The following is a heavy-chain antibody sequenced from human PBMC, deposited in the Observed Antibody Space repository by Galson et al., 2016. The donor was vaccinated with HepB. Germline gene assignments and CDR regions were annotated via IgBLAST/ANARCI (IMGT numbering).Heavy chain of an antibody. CDR1: GFIFSSYG. D-gene: IGHD6-6*01. Sequence: SLRLSCAASGFIFSSYGMHWVRQAPGKGLEWVAVISYDGSNRYYADSVKGRFTISRDNSKNTLYLQMNNLRPEDTAVHYCAKDYAVAARPPDYWGQGTLVTVSS. J-gene: IGHJ4*02. V-gene: IGHV3-30*18. CDR3: AKDYAVAARPPDY. CDR2: ISYDGSNR.